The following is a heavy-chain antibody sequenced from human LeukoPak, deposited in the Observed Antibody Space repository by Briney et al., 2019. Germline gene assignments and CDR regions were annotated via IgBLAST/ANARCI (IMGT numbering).Heavy chain of an antibody. V-gene: IGHV3-30*18. J-gene: IGHJ6*02. CDR2: ISYDGSNK. D-gene: IGHD5-18*01. CDR3: AKALQYSYGYYYYYGMDV. CDR1: GFTFSSYG. Sequence: GRSLRLSCAASGFTFSSYGMHWVRQAPGKGLEWVAVISYDGSNKYYADSVKGRFTISRDNSKNTLYLQMNSLRAEDTAVYYCAKALQYSYGYYYYYGMDVWGQGTTVTVSS.